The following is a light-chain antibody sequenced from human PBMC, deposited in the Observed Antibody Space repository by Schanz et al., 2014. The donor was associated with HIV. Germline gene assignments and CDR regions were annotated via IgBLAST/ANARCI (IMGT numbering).Light chain of an antibody. CDR3: QTWGSGVWV. J-gene: IGLJ3*02. V-gene: IGLV4-69*01. CDR2: LNSDGSH. CDR1: TGHSNYA. Sequence: QLVLTQSPSASASLGASVKLTCTLSTGHSNYAIAWHQQQPEKGPRFLMKLNSDGSHYKGDGIPDRFSGSSSGPERYLTISSLQSEDEADYYCQTWGSGVWVFGGGTKLTVL.